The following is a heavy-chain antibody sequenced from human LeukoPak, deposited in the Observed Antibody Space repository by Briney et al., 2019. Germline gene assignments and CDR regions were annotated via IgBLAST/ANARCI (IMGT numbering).Heavy chain of an antibody. D-gene: IGHD1-26*01. CDR3: ARIRGSYGFYYYYYGMDV. CDR2: IYYSGCT. V-gene: IGHV4-59*01. Sequence: TSETLSLTCTVSGGSISSYYWSWIRQPPGKGLEWIGYIYYSGCTNYNPSLKSRVTISVDTSKNQFSLKLSSVTAADTAVYYCARIRGSYGFYYYYYGMDVWGQGTTVTVSS. J-gene: IGHJ6*02. CDR1: GGSISSYY.